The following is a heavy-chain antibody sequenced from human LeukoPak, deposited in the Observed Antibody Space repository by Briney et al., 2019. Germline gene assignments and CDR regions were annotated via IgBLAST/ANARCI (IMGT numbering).Heavy chain of an antibody. D-gene: IGHD6-13*01. CDR1: DFSFNRYL. Sequence: GKSLRLSCVVSDFSFNRYLMHWVRQAPGKGLEWVSVIYSGGDTYYADSLKGRFTISRDNSKNTLYLQISTLRVEDTAVYYCARRGNPGTYFDYWGQGTLVAVSS. V-gene: IGHV3-66*04. J-gene: IGHJ4*02. CDR3: ARRGNPGTYFDY. CDR2: IYSGGDT.